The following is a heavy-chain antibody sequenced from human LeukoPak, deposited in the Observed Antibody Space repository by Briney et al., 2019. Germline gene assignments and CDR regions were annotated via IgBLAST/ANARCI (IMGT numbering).Heavy chain of an antibody. CDR1: GYTFTGYY. CDR2: INPNSGGT. Sequence: ASVKVSCKASGYTFTGYYMHWVRQAPGQGLEWMGWINPNSGGTNCAQKFQGRVTMTRDTSISTAYMELSRLRSDDTAVYYCAREGGGSYYVDDAFDIWGQGTMVTVSS. CDR3: AREGGGSYYVDDAFDI. D-gene: IGHD1-26*01. V-gene: IGHV1-2*02. J-gene: IGHJ3*02.